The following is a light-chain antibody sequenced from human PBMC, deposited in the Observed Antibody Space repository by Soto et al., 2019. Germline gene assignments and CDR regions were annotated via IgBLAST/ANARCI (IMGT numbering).Light chain of an antibody. J-gene: IGKJ1*01. CDR2: MAS. V-gene: IGKV1-5*03. CDR1: QSVSTG. Sequence: DIQMTQSPSTLSASGGDRVTITCRASQSVSTGLAWYQQKPGKAPQVLISMASTLESRVPPRFSGSGSGTESTLTISSLQPDDFAPDYCQQYHGPSPGTFGQGTKVE. CDR3: QQYHGPSPGT.